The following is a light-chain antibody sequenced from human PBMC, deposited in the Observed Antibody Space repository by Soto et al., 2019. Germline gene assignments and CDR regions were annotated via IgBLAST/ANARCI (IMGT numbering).Light chain of an antibody. CDR3: LQHNTYPRT. CDR2: GAS. J-gene: IGKJ1*01. V-gene: IGKV1-17*03. CDR1: QGISHY. Sequence: DIQMTQSPSAMSASVGDTVTITCRASQGISHYLAWFQQKPGKVPERLIFGASSLQSGVPSRFSGRGYGTEFTLTISSLQPEDFATYYCLQHNTYPRTFGQGTKVEVK.